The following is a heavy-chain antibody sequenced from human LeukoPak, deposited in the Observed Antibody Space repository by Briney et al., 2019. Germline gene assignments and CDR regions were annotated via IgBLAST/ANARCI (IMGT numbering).Heavy chain of an antibody. Sequence: PGGSLRLSXAASGFTFSQYPMNWVRQAPGKGLEGVSKIRSSGDTIYYADSVNGRFTISRDNAKYSLFLQLNSLRAEDTAVYHCTRDPSYYYDSTGYNWGQGTLVTVSS. D-gene: IGHD3-22*01. CDR2: IRSSGDTI. CDR1: GFTFSQYP. V-gene: IGHV3-48*01. CDR3: TRDPSYYYDSTGYN. J-gene: IGHJ4*02.